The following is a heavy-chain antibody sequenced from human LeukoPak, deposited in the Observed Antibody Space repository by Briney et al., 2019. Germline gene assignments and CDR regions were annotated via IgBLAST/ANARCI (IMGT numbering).Heavy chain of an antibody. CDR1: GYTFTGYY. Sequence: ASVKVSCKASGYTFTGYYMHWVRQAPGPGLEWMGRINPNSGGTNYAQKFQGRVTMTRDTSISTAYMELSRLRSDDTAVYYCARAVINYGDYGYWGQGTLVTVSS. D-gene: IGHD4-17*01. CDR3: ARAVINYGDYGY. V-gene: IGHV1-2*06. J-gene: IGHJ4*02. CDR2: INPNSGGT.